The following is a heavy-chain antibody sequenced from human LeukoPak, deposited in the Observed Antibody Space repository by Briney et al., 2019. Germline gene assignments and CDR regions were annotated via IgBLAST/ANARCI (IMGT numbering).Heavy chain of an antibody. CDR2: IRYDGSNK. Sequence: SGGSLRLSCAASGFTFSNYGMYWVRQAPGKGLEWVAFIRYDGSNKYCADSVKGRFTISRDNSKKMLYLQMNSLRAEDTAVYYCAKDLKYYGSGNYPHDAFDIWGHGTMVTVSS. D-gene: IGHD3-10*01. J-gene: IGHJ3*02. CDR1: GFTFSNYG. V-gene: IGHV3-30*02. CDR3: AKDLKYYGSGNYPHDAFDI.